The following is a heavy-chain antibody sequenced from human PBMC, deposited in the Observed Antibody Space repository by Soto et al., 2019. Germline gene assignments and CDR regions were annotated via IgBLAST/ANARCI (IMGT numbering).Heavy chain of an antibody. D-gene: IGHD1-26*01. V-gene: IGHV4-34*01. Sequence: SETLSLTCAVYGGSFSGYYWSWIRQPPGKGLEWIGEINHSGSTNYNPSLKSRVTISVDTSKNQFSLKLSSVTAADTAVYYCARIGNPTDDDPTTIVGATSWFDPWGQGTLVTVSS. CDR3: ARIGNPTDDDPTTIVGATSWFDP. J-gene: IGHJ5*02. CDR1: GGSFSGYY. CDR2: INHSGST.